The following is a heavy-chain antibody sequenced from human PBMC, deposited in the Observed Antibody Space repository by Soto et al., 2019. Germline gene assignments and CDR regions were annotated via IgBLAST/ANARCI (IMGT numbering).Heavy chain of an antibody. V-gene: IGHV4-59*01. Sequence: SETLSLTCTVSGGSISSYYWSWIRQPPGKGLEWIGYIYYSGSTNYNPSLKSRVTISVDTSKNQFSLKLSSVTAADTAVYYCARDLHFQHWGQGTLVTVS. CDR2: IYYSGST. CDR3: ARDLHFQH. J-gene: IGHJ1*01. CDR1: GGSISSYY.